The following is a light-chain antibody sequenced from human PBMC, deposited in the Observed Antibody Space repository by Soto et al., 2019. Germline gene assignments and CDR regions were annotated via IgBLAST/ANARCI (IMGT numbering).Light chain of an antibody. CDR2: GAS. CDR1: QSVTTNY. CDR3: QQYGSSPLST. V-gene: IGKV3-20*01. J-gene: IGKJ5*01. Sequence: EILLTQSPGTLSLSPGQKATLSCRASQSVTTNYLAWYQQKPGQAPRLLIYGASRRATGIPDRFSGSGSGTDFTITIISMEPEDFAVYYCQQYGSSPLSTFGQGSRLDIK.